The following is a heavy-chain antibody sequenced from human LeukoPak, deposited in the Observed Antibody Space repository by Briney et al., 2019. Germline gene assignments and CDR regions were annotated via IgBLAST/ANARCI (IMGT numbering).Heavy chain of an antibody. V-gene: IGHV3-48*01. CDR1: GFTFSSYS. CDR3: ARGRRCMDV. Sequence: GGSLRLSYAASGFTFSSYSMNWVRQAPGKGLEWVSYISSSSTIYYADSVKGRFTISRDNAKNSLYLQMNSLRAEDTAVYYCARGRRCMDVWGQGTTVTVSS. J-gene: IGHJ6*02. CDR2: ISSSSTI.